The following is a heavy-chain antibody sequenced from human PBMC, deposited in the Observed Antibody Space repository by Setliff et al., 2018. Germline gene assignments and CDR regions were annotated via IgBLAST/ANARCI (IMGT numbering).Heavy chain of an antibody. V-gene: IGHV4-34*01. CDR2: INHSGST. CDR1: GGSFSGYY. J-gene: IGHJ4*02. D-gene: IGHD2-21*02. CDR3: ARSPYVMVTAIPFDY. Sequence: LSLTCAVYGGSFSGYYWSWIRQPPGKGLEWIGEINHSGSTNHNPSLKSRVTISVDTSKNQFSLKLSSVTAADTAVYYCARSPYVMVTAIPFDYWGQGTLVTVSS.